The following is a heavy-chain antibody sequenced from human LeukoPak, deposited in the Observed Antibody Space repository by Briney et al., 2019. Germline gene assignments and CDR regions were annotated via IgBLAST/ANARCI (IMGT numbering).Heavy chain of an antibody. J-gene: IGHJ6*03. Sequence: SETLSLTCTVSGGSIGSTNYYWGWIRQPPGKGLEWIANIYYSGSTYYNPSLKSRVTISVDTSKNQFSLKLSSVTAADTAVYYCASHYGDYTLYYMDVWGKGTTVTISS. CDR3: ASHYGDYTLYYMDV. D-gene: IGHD4-17*01. CDR2: IYYSGST. CDR1: GGSIGSTNYY. V-gene: IGHV4-39*01.